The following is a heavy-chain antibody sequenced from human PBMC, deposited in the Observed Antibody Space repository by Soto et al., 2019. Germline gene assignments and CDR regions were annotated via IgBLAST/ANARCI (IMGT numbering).Heavy chain of an antibody. CDR2: ISSTRNGVST. Sequence: EVQLLESGGGLVQPGGSLRLSCAASGFTFNNYAMSWVRQAPGKGLEWVAGISSTRNGVSTYYPDSGKGRFTISRDDSMNTLYLPMSSLRAEDTAVYFCAKGDRPYCGAGSCYPTDHWGQGTLVTVSS. J-gene: IGHJ4*02. CDR1: GFTFNNYA. V-gene: IGHV3-23*01. CDR3: AKGDRPYCGAGSCYPTDH. D-gene: IGHD2-15*01.